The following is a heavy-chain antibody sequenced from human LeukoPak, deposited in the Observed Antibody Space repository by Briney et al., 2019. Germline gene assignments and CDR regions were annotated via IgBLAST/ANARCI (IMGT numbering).Heavy chain of an antibody. J-gene: IGHJ4*02. CDR1: GGSFSGYY. CDR2: INHSGST. CDR3: ARGVYSSGWLDY. D-gene: IGHD6-19*01. V-gene: IGHV4-34*01. Sequence: SETLSLTCAVYGGSFSGYYWSWIRQPPGKGLEWIGEINHSGSTNYNPSLKSRVTISVDTSKNQFSLKLSSVTAADTAVYYCARGVYSSGWLDYWGQGTLVTVSS.